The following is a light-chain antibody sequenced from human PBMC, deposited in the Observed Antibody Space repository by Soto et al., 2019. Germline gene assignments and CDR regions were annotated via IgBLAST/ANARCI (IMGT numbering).Light chain of an antibody. J-gene: IGKJ1*01. CDR1: QSVSPSS. Sequence: EILLTQSPGTLSLSPGERATLSCRASQSVSPSSLAWYQQRPGQSPRLLIYGASSRATGIPDRFSGRGSGTDFTLIISRLEPEDSALYYCQQYNWWPWTFGQGTKVDIK. CDR2: GAS. CDR3: QQYNWWPWT. V-gene: IGKV3-20*01.